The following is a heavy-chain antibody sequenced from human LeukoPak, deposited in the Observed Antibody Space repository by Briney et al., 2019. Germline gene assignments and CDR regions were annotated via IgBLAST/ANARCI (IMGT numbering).Heavy chain of an antibody. V-gene: IGHV4-39*07. CDR2: IYHSGST. D-gene: IGHD3-16*02. CDR1: GGSINSGSYY. CDR3: ARTRFRWHAGSYRYYFDY. Sequence: PSETLSLTCTVSGGSINSGSYYWGWVRQPPGKGLEWIGSIYHSGSTYCNPSLKSRVTISVDTSKNQFSLKLSSVTAADTAVYYCARTRFRWHAGSYRYYFDYWGQGTLVTVSS. J-gene: IGHJ4*02.